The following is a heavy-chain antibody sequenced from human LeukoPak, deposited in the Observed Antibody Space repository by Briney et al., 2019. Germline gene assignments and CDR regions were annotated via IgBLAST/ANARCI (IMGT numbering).Heavy chain of an antibody. V-gene: IGHV2-5*02. CDR3: AHIVRNGCNFAFDI. Sequence: ESGPTLVKPTQTLTLTCTFSGFSLSTSGVSVGWIRQPPGKALEWLALIYWDDDKRYSPSLKNRLTITKDTSKNQVVLTMTNMDPVDTATYYCAHIVRNGCNFAFDIWGQGTMVTVSS. CDR1: GFSLSTSGVS. D-gene: IGHD5-24*01. J-gene: IGHJ3*02. CDR2: IYWDDDK.